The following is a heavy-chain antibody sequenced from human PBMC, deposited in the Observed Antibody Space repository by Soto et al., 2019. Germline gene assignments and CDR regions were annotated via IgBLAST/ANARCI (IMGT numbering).Heavy chain of an antibody. CDR2: IWYDGSNK. V-gene: IGHV3-33*01. J-gene: IGHJ4*02. D-gene: IGHD5-12*01. CDR3: ARVARARGYSGYDSATLRY. Sequence: GGSLRLSCAASGFTFSSYGMHWVRQAPGKGLEWVAVIWYDGSNKYYADSVKGRFTISRDNSKNTLYLQMNSLRAEDTAVYYCARVARARGYSGYDSATLRYWGQGTLVTVSS. CDR1: GFTFSSYG.